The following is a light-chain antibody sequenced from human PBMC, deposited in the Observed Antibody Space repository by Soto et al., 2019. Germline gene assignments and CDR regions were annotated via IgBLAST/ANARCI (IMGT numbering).Light chain of an antibody. CDR1: QSLSSSY. CDR3: QQYGSSPAT. Sequence: DIVLTQSPGPLSLSPGERATLSCTSSQSLSSSYLAWYQKKPGQAPRLLIYGASSRATGIPGRFSGSGSGTDCTLTISRLEPEDFAVYYCQQYGSSPATFGQGTKVDIK. J-gene: IGKJ2*01. V-gene: IGKV3-20*01. CDR2: GAS.